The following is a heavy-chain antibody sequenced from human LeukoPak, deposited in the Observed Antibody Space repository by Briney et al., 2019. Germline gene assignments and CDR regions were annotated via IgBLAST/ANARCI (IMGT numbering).Heavy chain of an antibody. V-gene: IGHV4-34*01. CDR1: GGSFSGYY. J-gene: IGHJ3*02. Sequence: SETLSLTCAVYGGSFSGYYWSWIRQPPGKGLEWIGEINHSGSTNYNPSLKSRVTISVDTSKNQFSLKLSSVTAADTAVYYCARAYCGGDCYLMYGAFDIWGQGTMVTVSS. D-gene: IGHD2-21*01. CDR2: INHSGST. CDR3: ARAYCGGDCYLMYGAFDI.